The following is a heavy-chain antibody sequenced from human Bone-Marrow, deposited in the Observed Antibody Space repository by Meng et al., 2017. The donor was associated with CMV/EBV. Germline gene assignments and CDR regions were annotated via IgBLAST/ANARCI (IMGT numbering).Heavy chain of an antibody. Sequence: GESLKISCAASGSTVNNNYMTWVRQAPGKGLECVSVIYGSGTTYYADSVKGRFTISRDNSKNTLYLQMNSLRVEDTAVYYCARILCSGGSCYLGYYYYGMDVWGQGTTVTVSS. V-gene: IGHV3-53*01. D-gene: IGHD2-15*01. CDR3: ARILCSGGSCYLGYYYYGMDV. CDR2: IYGSGTT. J-gene: IGHJ6*02. CDR1: GSTVNNNY.